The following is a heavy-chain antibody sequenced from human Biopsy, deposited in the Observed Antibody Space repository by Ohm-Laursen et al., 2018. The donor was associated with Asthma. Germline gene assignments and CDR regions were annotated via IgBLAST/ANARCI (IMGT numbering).Heavy chain of an antibody. V-gene: IGHV3-9*01. CDR2: VSWNSGNI. CDR3: AKSADYYDSTDYLDF. Sequence: SLRLSCSASGFSFDDCAMHWVRQAPGKGLEWVSSVSWNSGNIDYAVSVKGRFTISRDNAKNSLYLQMQSLRPEDTAFYYCAKSADYYDSTDYLDFWGRGTLVTVSS. J-gene: IGHJ4*01. CDR1: GFSFDDCA. D-gene: IGHD3-22*01.